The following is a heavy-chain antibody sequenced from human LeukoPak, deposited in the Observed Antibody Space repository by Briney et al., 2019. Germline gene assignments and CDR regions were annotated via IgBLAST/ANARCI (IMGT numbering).Heavy chain of an antibody. CDR2: IKQDGSEK. CDR3: ARVVVVVAATHDAFDI. D-gene: IGHD2-15*01. Sequence: GGSLRLSCAASGFTFSSYWMSWVRQAPGKGLEWVANIKQDGSEKYYVDSVKGRFTISRDNAKNSLYLQMNSLRAEDTAVYYCARVVVVVAATHDAFDIWGQGTMVTVSP. J-gene: IGHJ3*02. CDR1: GFTFSSYW. V-gene: IGHV3-7*01.